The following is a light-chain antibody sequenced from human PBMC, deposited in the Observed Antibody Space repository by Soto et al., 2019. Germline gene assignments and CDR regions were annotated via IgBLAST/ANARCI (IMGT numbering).Light chain of an antibody. CDR3: PQPGDAPIP. CDR1: QSVTSTN. J-gene: IGKJ5*01. Sequence: EIVLTQSPGTLSLSPGERATLSCRASQSVTSTNLAWYQQKPGQAPRLLIYGASRRATGIPDRFSGSGSGTDFSITISRLEPEDFAVYYSPQPGDAPIPFAQGRRLEIK. CDR2: GAS. V-gene: IGKV3-20*01.